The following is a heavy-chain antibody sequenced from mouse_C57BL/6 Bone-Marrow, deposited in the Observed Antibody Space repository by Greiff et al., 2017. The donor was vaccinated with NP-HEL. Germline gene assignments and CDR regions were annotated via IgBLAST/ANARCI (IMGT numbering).Heavy chain of an antibody. CDR3: LITTVASDY. CDR2: ISYDGSN. V-gene: IGHV3-6*01. J-gene: IGHJ2*01. Sequence: EVQLQESGPGLVKPSQSLSLTCSVTGYSITSGYYWNWIRQFPGNKLEWMGYISYDGSNNYNPSLKNRISITRDTSKNQFFLKLNSVTTEDTATYYCLITTVASDYWGQGTTLTVSS. CDR1: GYSITSGYY. D-gene: IGHD1-1*01.